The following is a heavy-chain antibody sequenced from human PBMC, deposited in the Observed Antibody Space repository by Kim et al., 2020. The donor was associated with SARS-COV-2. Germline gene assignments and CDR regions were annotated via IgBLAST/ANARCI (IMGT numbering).Heavy chain of an antibody. CDR2: IYDSGST. D-gene: IGHD3-10*01. Sequence: SETLSLTCTVSGGSISSGGYYWSWIRQHPGKGREWIGYIYDSGSTYYNPSLKSRITISVDTSKNQFSLKLSSVTAADTAVYYCARDRGGVLWFGEIFYYGMAVWGRGTTATVPP. CDR1: GGSISSGGYY. CDR3: ARDRGGVLWFGEIFYYGMAV. J-gene: IGHJ6*04. V-gene: IGHV4-31*03.